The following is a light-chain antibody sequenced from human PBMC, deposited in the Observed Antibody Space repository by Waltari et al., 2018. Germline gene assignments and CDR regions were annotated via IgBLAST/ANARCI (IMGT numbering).Light chain of an antibody. Sequence: DIQMTQSPSSLSASVGDRVTITCRASQSISSYLNWYQQKPGKAPKLLIYAASRLQSGVPSMFSGSGSGTDFTLTISSLQPEDFATYYCQQSYSTPPTFGQGTKVEIK. CDR2: AAS. V-gene: IGKV1-39*01. CDR1: QSISSY. J-gene: IGKJ1*01. CDR3: QQSYSTPPT.